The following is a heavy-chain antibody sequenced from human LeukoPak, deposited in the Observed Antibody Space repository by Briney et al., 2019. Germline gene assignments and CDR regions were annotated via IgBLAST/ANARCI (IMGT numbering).Heavy chain of an antibody. D-gene: IGHD2-15*01. J-gene: IGHJ3*02. CDR1: GGTFSSYA. Sequence: GASVKVSCKASGGTFSSYAISWVRQAPGQGLEWMGGINPNSGGTNYAQKFQGRVTMTRDTSISTAYMELSRLRSDDTAVYYCARCIGGGSCYAFDIWGQGTMVTVSS. V-gene: IGHV1-2*02. CDR2: INPNSGGT. CDR3: ARCIGGGSCYAFDI.